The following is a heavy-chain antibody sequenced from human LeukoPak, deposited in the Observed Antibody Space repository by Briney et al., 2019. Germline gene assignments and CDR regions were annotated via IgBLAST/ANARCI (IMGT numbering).Heavy chain of an antibody. V-gene: IGHV3-33*06. CDR3: ANYRKPQGLDY. J-gene: IGHJ4*02. Sequence: GGSLRLSCEASGFTFSNYGMHWVRQTPGKGLEWVAAIWHDGSYIFYADSVKGRFTISRDNSKNTLYLQMTSLRVEDTAVYYCANYRKPQGLDYWGQGTLVTVSS. CDR1: GFTFSNYG. CDR2: IWHDGSYI. D-gene: IGHD1-14*01.